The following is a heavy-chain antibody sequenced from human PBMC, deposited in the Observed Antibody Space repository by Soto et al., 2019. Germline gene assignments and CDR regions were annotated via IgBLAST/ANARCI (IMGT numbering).Heavy chain of an antibody. Sequence: SQTLSLTCAISGDSVSSNTSAWNWIRSSPSRGLEWLGRTYYRSNWRHDYAVSVRSRITVNPDTSKNHFSLQLNSVTPDDTAVYYCARGVAGSGFDLWGQGTLVTVSS. J-gene: IGHJ4*02. CDR1: GDSVSSNTSA. V-gene: IGHV6-1*01. CDR3: ARGVAGSGFDL. D-gene: IGHD6-19*01. CDR2: TYYRSNWRH.